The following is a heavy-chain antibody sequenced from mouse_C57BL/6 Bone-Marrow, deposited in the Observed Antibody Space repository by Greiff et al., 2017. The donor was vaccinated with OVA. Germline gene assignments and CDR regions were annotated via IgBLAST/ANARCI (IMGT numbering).Heavy chain of an antibody. CDR3: ARPGDYGGDWFAY. J-gene: IGHJ3*01. D-gene: IGHD2-4*01. CDR1: GYTFTTYP. CDR2: FHPYNDDT. Sequence: QVQLQQSGAELVKPGASVKMSCKASGYTFTTYPIEWMQQTHGKSLEWIGNFHPYNDDTKYNEKFKGKATLTVEKSSSTVYLELSRLTSDDSAFYYCARPGDYGGDWFAYWGQGTLVTVSA. V-gene: IGHV1-47*01.